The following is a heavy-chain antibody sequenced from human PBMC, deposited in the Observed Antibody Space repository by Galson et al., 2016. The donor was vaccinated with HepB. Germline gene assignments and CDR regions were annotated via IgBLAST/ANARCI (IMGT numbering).Heavy chain of an antibody. CDR1: GFTFSSYW. CDR2: INSDGSST. V-gene: IGHV3-74*01. D-gene: IGHD1-26*01. Sequence: SLRLSCAASGFTFSSYWMHWVRQAPGKGLVWVSRINSDGSSTTYADSVKGRFSISRDNAKNTFYLQMNSLGADDTAVYYCARPFASGSYFYYYYGMDVWGQGTTVTVSS. CDR3: ARPFASGSYFYYYYGMDV. J-gene: IGHJ6*02.